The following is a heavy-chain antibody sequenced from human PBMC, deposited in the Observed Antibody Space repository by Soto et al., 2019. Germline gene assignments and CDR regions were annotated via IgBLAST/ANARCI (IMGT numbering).Heavy chain of an antibody. CDR2: INPNSGGT. CDR3: ARGLDYHDSSGYFTTYYFDF. J-gene: IGHJ4*02. CDR1: GYTFTGYY. V-gene: IGHV1-2*02. Sequence: ASVKVSCKASGYTFTGYYMHWVRQAPGQGLEWMGWINPNSGGTNYEQKFQGRVTMTRDTSISTAYMELSRLRSDDTAVYYCARGLDYHDSSGYFTTYYFDFWGQGALVTVSS. D-gene: IGHD3-22*01.